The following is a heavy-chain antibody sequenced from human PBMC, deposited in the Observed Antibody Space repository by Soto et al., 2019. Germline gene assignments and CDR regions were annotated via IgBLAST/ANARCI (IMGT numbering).Heavy chain of an antibody. CDR2: ISVTPGIT. CDR3: SKWSGYGDL. J-gene: IGHJ4*02. Sequence: GGSLRLSCAASGFTMSTYSVTWVRQAPGKGLEWVSGISVTPGITFYADSVKGRFTISRDSSNNAVYLQMNSLRAEDTAMYFCSKWSGYGDLWGQGTLVTVSS. D-gene: IGHD5-12*01. CDR1: GFTMSTYS. V-gene: IGHV3-23*01.